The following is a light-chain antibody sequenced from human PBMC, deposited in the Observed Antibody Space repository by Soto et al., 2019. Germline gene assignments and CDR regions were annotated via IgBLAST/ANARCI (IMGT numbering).Light chain of an antibody. J-gene: IGKJ1*01. CDR2: AAS. Sequence: DIQMTQSPSSLSASVGDRVTITCRASQSISSFLNWYQQKPGKAPKLLIYAASSLQSGVPSRFSGSESGTDFTLTISTLQPEDFATYHCQQSYSTPRTFGQGTKVDIK. CDR3: QQSYSTPRT. V-gene: IGKV1-39*01. CDR1: QSISSF.